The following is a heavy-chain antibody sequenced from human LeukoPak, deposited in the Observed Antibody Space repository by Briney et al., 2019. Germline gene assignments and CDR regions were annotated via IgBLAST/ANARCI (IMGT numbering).Heavy chain of an antibody. J-gene: IGHJ4*02. D-gene: IGHD1-26*01. CDR2: INPSGGST. CDR1: GYTFTGYY. CDR3: ARDPIQDWELLVAFDY. V-gene: IGHV1-46*01. Sequence: WASVKVSCKASGYTFTGYYMHWVRQAPGQGLEWMGIINPSGGSTSYAQKFQGRVTMTRDTSTSTVYMELSSLRSEDTAMYYCARDPIQDWELLVAFDYWGQGTLVTVSS.